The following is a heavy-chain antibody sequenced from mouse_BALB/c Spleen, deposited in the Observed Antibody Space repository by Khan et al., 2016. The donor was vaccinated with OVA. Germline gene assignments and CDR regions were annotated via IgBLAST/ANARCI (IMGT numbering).Heavy chain of an antibody. J-gene: IGHJ3*01. V-gene: IGHV5-6*01. CDR2: VSTGGSYT. D-gene: IGHD1-1*01. Sequence: EVKLVESGGDLVKPGGSLKLSCAASGFTFSTYGMSWVRQAPDKRLEWVATVSTGGSYTYCPDSVKGRFPISRDNAKNTLYLQMSGLRSEDTAMFYCTRLAYYYDSEGFAYWGQGTLVTVSA. CDR3: TRLAYYYDSEGFAY. CDR1: GFTFSTYG.